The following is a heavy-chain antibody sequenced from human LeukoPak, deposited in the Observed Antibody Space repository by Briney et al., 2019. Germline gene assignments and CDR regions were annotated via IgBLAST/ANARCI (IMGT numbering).Heavy chain of an antibody. CDR1: GYTFTGYY. CDR3: ARLRPPTMRVVVIGEDY. CDR2: INPNSGGT. Sequence: ASVKVSCKASGYTFTGYYMHWVRQAPGQGLEWMGWINPNSGGTNYAQKFQGRVTMTRDTSISTAYMELSRLRSDDTAVYYCARLRPPTMRVVVIGEDYWGQGTLVTVSS. D-gene: IGHD3-22*01. J-gene: IGHJ4*02. V-gene: IGHV1-2*02.